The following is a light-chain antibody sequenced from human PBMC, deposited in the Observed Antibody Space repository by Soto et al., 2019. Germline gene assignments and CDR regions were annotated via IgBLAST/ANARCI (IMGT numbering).Light chain of an antibody. V-gene: IGKV3-15*01. CDR3: QQYKKWPPYT. J-gene: IGKJ2*01. CDR1: QSVSSN. Sequence: EIVRTQSPATLSVSPGERATLSCRASQSVSSNLAWYQQKPGQAPRLLIYAASTRATGIPARFSGSGSGTEFALTISSLQSEDFAVYYCQQYKKWPPYTFGQGTKLEIK. CDR2: AAS.